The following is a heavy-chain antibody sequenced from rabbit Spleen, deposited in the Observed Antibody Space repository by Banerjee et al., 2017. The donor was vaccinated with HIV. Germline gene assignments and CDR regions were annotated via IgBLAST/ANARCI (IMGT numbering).Heavy chain of an antibody. CDR3: ARRDGDVGWALNL. J-gene: IGHJ4*01. Sequence: QSLEESGGDLVKPGASLTLTCTASGFDFSIDFYMCWVRQAPGKGLEWIGCINTATGKDVYASWAKGRFTISKPSSTTVTLQMTSLTAADTATYFCARRDGDVGWALNLWGPGTLVTVS. CDR1: GFDFSIDFY. V-gene: IGHV1S40*01. D-gene: IGHD2-1*01. CDR2: INTATGKD.